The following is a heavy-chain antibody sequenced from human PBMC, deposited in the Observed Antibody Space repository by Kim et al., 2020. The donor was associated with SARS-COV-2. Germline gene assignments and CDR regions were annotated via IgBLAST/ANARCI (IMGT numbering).Heavy chain of an antibody. Sequence: SEILSLTCAVYGGSFSGYYWSWIRQPPGKGLEWIGEINHSGSTNYNPSLKSRVTISVDTSKNQFSLKLSSVTAADTAVYYCARDRWLFDPWGQGTLVTVSS. CDR3: ARDRWLFDP. J-gene: IGHJ5*02. V-gene: IGHV4-34*01. CDR1: GGSFSGYY. CDR2: INHSGST. D-gene: IGHD3-16*02.